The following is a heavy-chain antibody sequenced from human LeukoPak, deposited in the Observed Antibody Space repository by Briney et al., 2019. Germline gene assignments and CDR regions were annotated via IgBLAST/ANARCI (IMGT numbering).Heavy chain of an antibody. V-gene: IGHV4-34*01. CDR2: INHSGST. D-gene: IGHD1-26*01. CDR1: GGSFSGYY. CDR3: ARYSGSLHDAFDV. Sequence: SETLSLTCAVYGGSFSGYYWSWIRQPPGKGLEWIGEINHSGSTNYNPSLKSRVTISVDTSKNQFSLKLSSVTAADTAVYYCARYSGSLHDAFDVWGQGTTVTVSS. J-gene: IGHJ3*01.